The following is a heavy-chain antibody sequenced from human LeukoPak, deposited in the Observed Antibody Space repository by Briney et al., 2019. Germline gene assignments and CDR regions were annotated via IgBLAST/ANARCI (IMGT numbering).Heavy chain of an antibody. V-gene: IGHV4-34*01. D-gene: IGHD6-19*01. CDR1: GGSFSGYY. CDR3: ARRLSSGLFDY. J-gene: IGHJ4*02. CDR2: INHSGST. Sequence: PSETLSLTCAVYGGSFSGYYWSWIRQPPGKGLEWIGEINHSGSTNYNPSLKSRVTISVDTSKNQFSLKLSSVTAADTAVYYCARRLSSGLFDYWGQGTLVTVSS.